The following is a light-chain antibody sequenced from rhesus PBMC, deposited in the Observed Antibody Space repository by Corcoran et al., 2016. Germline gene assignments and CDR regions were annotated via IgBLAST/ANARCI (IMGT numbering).Light chain of an antibody. CDR3: MQTLQTPYS. J-gene: IGKJ2*01. CDR2: GAS. Sequence: ETVVTQSPATLSLSPGERATLSCRASQSVGSYLAWYQQKPGQAPRLLRYGASSRATGIPVRFSGSGSGTDFTLKISRVEAEDVGVYYCMQTLQTPYSFGQGTKVEIK. CDR1: QSVGSY. V-gene: IGKV3-24*04.